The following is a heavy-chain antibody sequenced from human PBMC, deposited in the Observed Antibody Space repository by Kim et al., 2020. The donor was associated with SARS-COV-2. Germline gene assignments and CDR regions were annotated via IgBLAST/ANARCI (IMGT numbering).Heavy chain of an antibody. D-gene: IGHD6-13*01. J-gene: IGHJ4*02. V-gene: IGHV4-34*01. CDR3: AREGRQYSSSWYDGKRVVDY. CDR1: GGSFSGYY. CDR2: INHSGST. Sequence: SETLSLTCAVYGGSFSGYYWSWIRQPPGKGLEWIGEINHSGSTNYNPSLKSRVTISVDTSKNQFSLKLSSVTAADTAVYYCAREGRQYSSSWYDGKRVVDYWGQGTLVTVSS.